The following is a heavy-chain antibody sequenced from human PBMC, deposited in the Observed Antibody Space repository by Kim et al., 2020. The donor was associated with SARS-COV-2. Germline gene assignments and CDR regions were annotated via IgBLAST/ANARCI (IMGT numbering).Heavy chain of an antibody. CDR1: GGTFSSYA. Sequence: SVKVSCKASGGTFSSYAISWVRQAPGQGLEWMGGIIPIFGTANYAQKFQGRVTITADESTSTAYMELSSLRSEDTAVYYCARGGTMVRGVIITFVWFDPWGQGTLVTVSS. D-gene: IGHD3-10*01. CDR2: IIPIFGTA. V-gene: IGHV1-69*13. CDR3: ARGGTMVRGVIITFVWFDP. J-gene: IGHJ5*02.